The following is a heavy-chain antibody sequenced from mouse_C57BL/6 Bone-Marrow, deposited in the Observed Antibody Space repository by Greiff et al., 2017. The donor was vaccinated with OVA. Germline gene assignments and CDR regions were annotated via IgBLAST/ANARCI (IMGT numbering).Heavy chain of an antibody. Sequence: EVHLVESGGGLVQPGGSLKLSCAASGFTFSDYYMYWVRQTPEKRLEWVAYISNGGGSTYYPDTVKGRFTISRDNAKNTLYLQMSRLKSEDTAMYYCARDYIAYWGQGTLVTVSA. CDR2: ISNGGGST. D-gene: IGHD2-12*01. CDR3: ARDYIAY. CDR1: GFTFSDYY. J-gene: IGHJ3*01. V-gene: IGHV5-12*01.